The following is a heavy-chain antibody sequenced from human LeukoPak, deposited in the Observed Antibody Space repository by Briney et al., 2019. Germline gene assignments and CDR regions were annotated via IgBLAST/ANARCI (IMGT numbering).Heavy chain of an antibody. Sequence: PGGSLRLSCAASGFTFSSYAMSWVRQAPGKGLEWVSASSGSGGSTYYADSVKGRFTISRDNSKNTLYLQMNSLRAEDTAVYYCAKEGPFSSSWYWAGPNYGMDVWGQGTTVTVSS. CDR2: SSGSGGST. J-gene: IGHJ6*02. CDR1: GFTFSSYA. V-gene: IGHV3-23*01. D-gene: IGHD6-13*01. CDR3: AKEGPFSSSWYWAGPNYGMDV.